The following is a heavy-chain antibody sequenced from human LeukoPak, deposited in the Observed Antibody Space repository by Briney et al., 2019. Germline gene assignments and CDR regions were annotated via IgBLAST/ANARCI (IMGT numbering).Heavy chain of an antibody. CDR3: AGGFGHNWSPFEN. J-gene: IGHJ4*02. V-gene: IGHV3-74*01. CDR1: GITFRNYW. D-gene: IGHD1-1*01. CDR2: INGDGSDI. Sequence: GGSLRLSCATSGITFRNYWMHWVRQAPGKGLVWVSRINGDGSDISYADFVKGRFTISRDNAKNTVSLQMDSLTDDDTALYFCAGGFGHNWSPFENWGQGTLVTVSS.